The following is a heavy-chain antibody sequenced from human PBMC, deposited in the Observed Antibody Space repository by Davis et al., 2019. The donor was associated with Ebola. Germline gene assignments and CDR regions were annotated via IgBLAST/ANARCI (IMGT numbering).Heavy chain of an antibody. J-gene: IGHJ4*02. D-gene: IGHD5-24*01. CDR3: ARGRWLIDY. Sequence: HSQTLSLTCAISGDSVSSNSAAWNRIRQSPSRGLEWLGRTYYRSKWYNDYSISVKGRITINPDPSKNQFSLQLNSVTPDDTAVYYCARGRWLIDYWGQGTLVTVSS. CDR2: TYYRSKWYN. V-gene: IGHV6-1*01. CDR1: GDSVSSNSAA.